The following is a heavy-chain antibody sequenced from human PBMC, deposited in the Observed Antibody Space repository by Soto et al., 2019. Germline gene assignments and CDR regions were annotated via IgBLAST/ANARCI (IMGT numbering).Heavy chain of an antibody. CDR3: ARDFQGPLDYGMDV. CDR1: GFTFSSYW. J-gene: IGHJ6*02. V-gene: IGHV3-7*01. CDR2: VKYDGSQT. D-gene: IGHD1-1*01. Sequence: GGSLRLSCADSGFTFSSYWMSWVRQAPGQGLEWVANVKYDGSQTYYVGSVKGRFTISRDNAKNSLYLQMNSLRAEDTAVYYCARDFQGPLDYGMDVWGQGTTVTVSS.